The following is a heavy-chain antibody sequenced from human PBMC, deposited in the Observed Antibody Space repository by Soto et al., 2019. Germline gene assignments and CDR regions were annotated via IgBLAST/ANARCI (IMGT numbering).Heavy chain of an antibody. CDR2: IYYSGST. CDR3: ARYPSAGTAHNRFAP. Sequence: SETLSLTCTVSGGSISSYYWSWIRQPPGKGLEWIGYIYYSGSTNYNPSLKSRVTISVDTSKNQFSLKLSSVTAADTAVYYCARYPSAGTAHNRFAPSGQGTLVTGSS. V-gene: IGHV4-59*08. CDR1: GGSISSYY. J-gene: IGHJ5*02. D-gene: IGHD6-19*01.